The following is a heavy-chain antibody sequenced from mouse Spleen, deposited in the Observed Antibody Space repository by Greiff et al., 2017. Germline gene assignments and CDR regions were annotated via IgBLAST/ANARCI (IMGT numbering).Heavy chain of an antibody. J-gene: IGHJ3*01. CDR2: IDPETGGT. V-gene: IGHV1-15*01. CDR1: GYTFTDYE. CDR3: TRLRYYGSSGFAY. D-gene: IGHD1-1*01. Sequence: QVQLQQSGAELVRPGASVTLSCKASGYTFTDYEMHWVKQTPVHGLEWIGAIDPETGGTAYNQKFKGKAILTADKSSSTAYMELRSLTSEDSAVYYCTRLRYYGSSGFAYWGQGTLVTVSA.